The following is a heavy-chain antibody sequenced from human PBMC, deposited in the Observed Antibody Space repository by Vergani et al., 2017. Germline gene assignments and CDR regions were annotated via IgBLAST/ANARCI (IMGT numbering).Heavy chain of an antibody. V-gene: IGHV3-30*02. D-gene: IGHD2-15*01. Sequence: QVQLVESGGGVVQPGGSLRLSCSTSGFTFYVHGMHWVRQAPGKGLEWVAFIRYDGSPQYYADSVRGRFTVSRDNSKNTLFLFMNTLRPEDTALYYCATAGAAFCGGASCYDFFDYWGQGTLVSVSS. CDR3: ATAGAAFCGGASCYDFFDY. CDR1: GFTFYVHG. CDR2: IRYDGSPQ. J-gene: IGHJ4*02.